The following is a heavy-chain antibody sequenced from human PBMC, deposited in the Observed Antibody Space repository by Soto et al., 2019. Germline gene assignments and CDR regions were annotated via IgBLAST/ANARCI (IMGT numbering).Heavy chain of an antibody. Sequence: QVQIVQSGAEVKKPGASVKVSCKASGYTFTSYAMHWVRQAPGQRLERMGWINAGNGNTKYSQKFQGRVTITRDTSASTAYMELSSLRSEDTAVYYCAGGIAAAGTLGFDYWGQGTLVTVSS. CDR3: AGGIAAAGTLGFDY. D-gene: IGHD6-13*01. CDR1: GYTFTSYA. V-gene: IGHV1-3*01. J-gene: IGHJ4*02. CDR2: INAGNGNT.